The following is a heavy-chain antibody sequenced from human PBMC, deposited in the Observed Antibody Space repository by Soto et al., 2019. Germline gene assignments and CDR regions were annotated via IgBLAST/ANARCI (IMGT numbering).Heavy chain of an antibody. CDR3: ARRTTMVRGVIGDAFDI. D-gene: IGHD3-10*01. CDR2: IYPGDSDT. Sequence: PGESLKISCKGPGYSFTSYWIGWVRQMPGKGLEWMGIIYPGDSDTRYSPSFQGQVTISADKSISTAYLQWSSLKASDTAMYYCARRTTMVRGVIGDAFDIWGQGTMVTVSS. CDR1: GYSFTSYW. V-gene: IGHV5-51*01. J-gene: IGHJ3*02.